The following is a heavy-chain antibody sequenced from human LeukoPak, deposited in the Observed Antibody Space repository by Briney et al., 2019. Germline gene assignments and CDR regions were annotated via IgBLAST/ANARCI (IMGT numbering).Heavy chain of an antibody. CDR1: GGSISSYY. CDR2: IYSSGST. J-gene: IGHJ4*02. CDR3: ARENSSSSRAFDY. D-gene: IGHD6-6*01. V-gene: IGHV4-4*07. Sequence: SETQSLTCTVSGGSISSYYWSWIRQPAGKGLEWIGRIYSSGSTNDNPSLKSRVTMSVDTSKNQFPLKLSSMTATDTAVYYCARENSSSSRAFDYWGQGTLITVSS.